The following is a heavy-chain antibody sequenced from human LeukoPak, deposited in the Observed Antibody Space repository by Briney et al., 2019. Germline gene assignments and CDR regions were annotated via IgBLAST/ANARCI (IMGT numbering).Heavy chain of an antibody. V-gene: IGHV4-59*01. CDR3: AREKSSGLFYFDY. D-gene: IGHD6-19*01. CDR2: IYYSGST. J-gene: IGHJ4*02. Sequence: SETLSLTCTVSGGSISSYYWSWIRQPPGKGLEWIGYIYYSGSTNYNTSLKSRVTISVDTSKNQFSLKLSSVTAADTAVYYCAREKSSGLFYFDYWGQGTLVTVSS. CDR1: GGSISSYY.